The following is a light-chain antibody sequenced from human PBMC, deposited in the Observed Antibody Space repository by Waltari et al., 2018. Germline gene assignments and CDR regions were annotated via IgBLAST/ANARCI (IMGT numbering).Light chain of an antibody. CDR2: EAS. V-gene: IGKV1-33*01. Sequence: DIQMTQSTSSLSASVGERVTSTCQANQDIRNNLNWYPQKPGKAPNLLIFEASTLETGVPSRFSGSGFGRDFSFTISSLQSEDIATYFCQQSNNLPVTFGPGTKVHI. CDR1: QDIRNN. CDR3: QQSNNLPVT. J-gene: IGKJ3*01.